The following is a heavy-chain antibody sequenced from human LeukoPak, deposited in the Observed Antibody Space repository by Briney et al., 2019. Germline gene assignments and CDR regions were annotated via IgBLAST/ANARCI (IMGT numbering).Heavy chain of an antibody. J-gene: IGHJ4*02. CDR3: ARDSGERYYDSSGYLNY. V-gene: IGHV4-4*07. Sequence: PAGKXXXXVXRIYTSGSTNYNPSLKSRVTMSVDTSKNQFSLRLSSVTAADTAVYYCARDSGERYYDSSGYLNYWGQGTLVTVSS. D-gene: IGHD3-22*01. CDR2: IYTSGST.